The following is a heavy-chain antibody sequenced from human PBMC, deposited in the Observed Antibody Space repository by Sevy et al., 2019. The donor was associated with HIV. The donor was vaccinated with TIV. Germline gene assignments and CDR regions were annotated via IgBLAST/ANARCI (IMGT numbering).Heavy chain of an antibody. CDR3: AKLGGPSKDY. D-gene: IGHD3-16*01. Sequence: GGSLRLSCAASGFTFGSYVMSWVRQAPGKGLEWVSSISGNGGKTYYPNYPDSLWGRFTISRDKSKNTLSLQMNSLRVEDTAIYYCAKLGGPSKDYWGQGTLVTVSS. J-gene: IGHJ4*02. CDR1: GFTFGSYV. CDR2: ISGNGGKT. V-gene: IGHV3-23*01.